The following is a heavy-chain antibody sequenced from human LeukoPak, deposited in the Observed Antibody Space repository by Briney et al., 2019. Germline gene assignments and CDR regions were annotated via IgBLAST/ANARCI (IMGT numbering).Heavy chain of an antibody. V-gene: IGHV5-51*01. D-gene: IGHD2-2*01. Sequence: PGESLKISFKXSGYSFTSYXXXXXXXMPGXXXXXXXXXXPGDSDTRYSPSFQGQVTISADKSISTAYLQWSSLKASDTAMYYCARGGPGYCSSTSCYGHYWGQGTLVTVSS. CDR2: XXPGDSDT. CDR3: ARGGPGYCSSTSCYGHY. CDR1: GYSFTSYX. J-gene: IGHJ4*02.